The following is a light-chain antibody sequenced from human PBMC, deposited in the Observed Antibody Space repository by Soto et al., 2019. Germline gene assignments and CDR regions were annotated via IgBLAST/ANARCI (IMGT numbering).Light chain of an antibody. J-gene: IGLJ3*02. CDR1: SSDVGGYNY. CDR3: CSYAGNSLGV. V-gene: IGLV2-11*01. CDR2: DVS. Sequence: QSVLTQPRSVSGSPGQSVTISCTGTSSDVGGYNYVSWYQQHPGKAPKLMIYDVSKWPSGVPDRFSGSKSGNTASLTISGLQEDDEDDYYCCSYAGNSLGVFGGGTKLTVL.